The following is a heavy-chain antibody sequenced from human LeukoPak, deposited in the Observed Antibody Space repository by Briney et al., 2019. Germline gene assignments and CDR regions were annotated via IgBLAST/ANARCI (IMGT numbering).Heavy chain of an antibody. CDR3: AIGGGSSTWYEGYLQH. J-gene: IGHJ1*01. D-gene: IGHD6-13*01. V-gene: IGHV3-23*01. CDR1: GLTFSSFA. CDR2: VSGSGGST. Sequence: PGGSLRLSCAASGLTFSSFAMSWVRQAPGKGLEWVSAVSGSGGSTYYADSVKGRFTISRDNSKNTLFLQMNSLRPEDTAAYYCAIGGGSSTWYEGYLQHWGQGTLITVSS.